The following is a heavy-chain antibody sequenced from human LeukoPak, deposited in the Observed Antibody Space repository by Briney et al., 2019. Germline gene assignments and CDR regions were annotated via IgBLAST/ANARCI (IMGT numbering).Heavy chain of an antibody. J-gene: IGHJ4*02. V-gene: IGHV3-72*01. D-gene: IGHD5-24*01. CDR3: TTDWAPVRLDGPTERWLPVSY. CDR1: GFTFSDHY. Sequence: GGSLRLSCAAAGFTFSDHYMDWVRQAPGKGLEWVGRTRNRAYSYTTEYAASVKGRFTISRDDSKNSLYLQMNSLKTEDTAVYYCTTDWAPVRLDGPTERWLPVSYWGQGTLVTVSS. CDR2: TRNRAYSYTT.